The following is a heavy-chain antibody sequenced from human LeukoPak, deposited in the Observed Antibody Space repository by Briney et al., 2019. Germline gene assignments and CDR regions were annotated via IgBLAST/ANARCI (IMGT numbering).Heavy chain of an antibody. CDR3: ASVTPATSRSFFDY. D-gene: IGHD2-2*01. CDR2: IIPIFGTA. J-gene: IGHJ4*02. V-gene: IGHV1-69*13. CDR1: GGTFSSYA. Sequence: ASVKVSCKASGGTFSSYAISWVRQAPGQGLEWMGGIIPIFGTANYAQKFQGRVTITADESTSTAYMELSSLRSEDTAVYYCASVTPATSRSFFDYWGQGTLVTVSS.